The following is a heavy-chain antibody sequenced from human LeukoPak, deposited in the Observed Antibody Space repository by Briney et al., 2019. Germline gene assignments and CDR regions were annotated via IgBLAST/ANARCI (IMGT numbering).Heavy chain of an antibody. CDR3: AKTFIAVANPIDY. D-gene: IGHD6-19*01. J-gene: IGHJ4*02. Sequence: PGGSLRLSCAASGFTFSSYAMSWVRQAPGKGLEWVSVISGGGTSTYYADSVKGRFTISKDNSRNTLYLQMNSLRAEDTAVYYRAKTFIAVANPIDYWGQGTLVTVSS. V-gene: IGHV3-23*01. CDR2: ISGGGTST. CDR1: GFTFSSYA.